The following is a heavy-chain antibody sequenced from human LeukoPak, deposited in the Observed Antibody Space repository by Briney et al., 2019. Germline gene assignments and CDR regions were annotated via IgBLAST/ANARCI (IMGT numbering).Heavy chain of an antibody. CDR2: IYSGGST. CDR1: GFTVSSNY. V-gene: IGHV3-66*01. J-gene: IGHJ4*02. Sequence: GGSLRLSCAASGFTVSSNYMSWVRQAPGKGLEWVSVIYSGGSTYYADSVKGRFTISRDNSKNTLYLQMNSLRAEDTAVYYCAGDSGSSGWYGDFDYWGQGTLVTVSS. D-gene: IGHD6-19*01. CDR3: AGDSGSSGWYGDFDY.